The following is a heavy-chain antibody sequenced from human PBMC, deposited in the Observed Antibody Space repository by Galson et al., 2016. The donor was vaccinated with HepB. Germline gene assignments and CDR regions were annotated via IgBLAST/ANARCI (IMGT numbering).Heavy chain of an antibody. CDR1: GFTFSDYY. D-gene: IGHD6-6*01. J-gene: IGHJ6*02. CDR2: ISSSGSTI. V-gene: IGHV3-11*01. Sequence: SLRLSCAASGFTFSDYYMSWIRQAPGKGLEWVSYISSSGSTIYYADSVKGRFTISRDNAKNSLYLQMNSLRAEDTAVYYCARAREYTRTIGRMDVWGQGTTFTVSS. CDR3: ARAREYTRTIGRMDV.